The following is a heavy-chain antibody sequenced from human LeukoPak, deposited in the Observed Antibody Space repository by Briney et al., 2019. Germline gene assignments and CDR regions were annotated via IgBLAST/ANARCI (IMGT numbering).Heavy chain of an antibody. D-gene: IGHD3-22*01. V-gene: IGHV5-51*01. J-gene: IGHJ4*02. CDR1: GXSFTSYW. Sequence: GESLKISCKGSGXSFTSYWIGWVRQMPGKGLEWMGIIYPGDSDTRYSPSFQGQVTISADKSISTTYLQWSSLKASDTAMYYCARHPDDSSGYYDYWGQGTLVTVSS. CDR3: ARHPDDSSGYYDY. CDR2: IYPGDSDT.